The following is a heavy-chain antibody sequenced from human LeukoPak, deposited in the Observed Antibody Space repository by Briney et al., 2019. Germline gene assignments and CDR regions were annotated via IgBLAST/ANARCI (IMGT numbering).Heavy chain of an antibody. Sequence: GGSLRLSCAASGFTFSDYYMTWMRQAPGKGLEWVSYISDSSSYTNYADSVKGRFTISRDNAKNSLYLQMNSLRAEDTAVYYCAKDRDIVATIPYFDYWGQGTLVTVSS. D-gene: IGHD5-12*01. V-gene: IGHV3-11*05. CDR3: AKDRDIVATIPYFDY. CDR2: ISDSSSYT. CDR1: GFTFSDYY. J-gene: IGHJ4*02.